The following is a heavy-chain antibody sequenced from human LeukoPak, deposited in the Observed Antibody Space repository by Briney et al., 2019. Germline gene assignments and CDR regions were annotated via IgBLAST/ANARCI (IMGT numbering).Heavy chain of an antibody. CDR2: ISSSSSYI. V-gene: IGHV3-21*01. D-gene: IGHD3-10*01. CDR1: GFTFSSYS. Sequence: GGSLRLSCAASGFTFSSYSMNWVRQAPGKGLEWVSSISSSSSYIYYADSVKGRFTISRDNAKNSLYLQMNSLRAEDTAVYYCARDASGGFGELLSRLSYYFDYWGQGTLVTVSS. CDR3: ARDASGGFGELLSRLSYYFDY. J-gene: IGHJ4*02.